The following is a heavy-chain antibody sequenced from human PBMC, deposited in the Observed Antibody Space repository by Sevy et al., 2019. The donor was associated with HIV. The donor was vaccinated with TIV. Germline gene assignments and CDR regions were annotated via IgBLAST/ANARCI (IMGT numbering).Heavy chain of an antibody. CDR2: ISGSGGSGDKT. CDR3: ARKYDSSGYFDY. V-gene: IGHV3-23*01. CDR1: GFTFSNAW. D-gene: IGHD3-22*01. J-gene: IGHJ4*02. Sequence: GGSLRLSCAASGFTFSNAWMDWVRQAPGMGLEWVSGISGSGGSGDKTNYADSVKGRFTISRDDSKNSLYLQLNSLRAEDTAIYYCARKYDSSGYFDYWGQGTLVTVSS.